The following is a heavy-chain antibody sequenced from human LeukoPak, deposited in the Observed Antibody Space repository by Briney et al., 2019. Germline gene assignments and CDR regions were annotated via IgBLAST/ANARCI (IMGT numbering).Heavy chain of an antibody. CDR2: ISAYNGNT. CDR1: GYTFTSYG. CDR3: VRGPLAVAGPLAFDI. D-gene: IGHD6-19*01. Sequence: ASVKVSCKASGYTFTSYGISWVRQAPGQGLEWMGWISAYNGNTNYAQKLQGRVTMTTDTSTSTAYMELRGLRSDDTAVYYCVRGPLAVAGPLAFDIWGQGTMVTVSS. J-gene: IGHJ3*02. V-gene: IGHV1-18*01.